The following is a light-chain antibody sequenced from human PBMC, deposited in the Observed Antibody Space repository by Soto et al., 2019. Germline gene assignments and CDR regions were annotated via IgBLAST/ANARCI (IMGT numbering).Light chain of an antibody. J-gene: IGKJ4*01. V-gene: IGKV3-20*01. CDR3: QQYGSSPLT. Sequence: EVVLTQSPGTLSLSPGERATLSCRASQSVSSSYLAWYRQKPGQAPRLLIYGASSRATGIPDRFSGSGSGTDFTLTISRLEPEDVALYYCQQYGSSPLTFGGGTKLEIK. CDR2: GAS. CDR1: QSVSSSY.